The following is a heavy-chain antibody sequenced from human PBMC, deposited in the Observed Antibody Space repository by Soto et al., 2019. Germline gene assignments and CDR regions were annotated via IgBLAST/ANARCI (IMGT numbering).Heavy chain of an antibody. CDR1: GYSFTSYW. J-gene: IGHJ6*02. CDR3: ARHLDYYDSSGYDLAYYYGMDV. V-gene: IGHV5-51*01. CDR2: IYPGDSDT. Sequence: GESLKISCKGSGYSFTSYWIGWVRQMPWKGLEWMGIIYPGDSDTRYSPSFQGQVTISADKSISTAYLQWSSLKASDTAMYYCARHLDYYDSSGYDLAYYYGMDVWGQGTTVTVSS. D-gene: IGHD3-22*01.